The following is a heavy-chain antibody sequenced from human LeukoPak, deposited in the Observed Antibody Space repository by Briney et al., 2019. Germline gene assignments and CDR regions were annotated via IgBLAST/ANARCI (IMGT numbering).Heavy chain of an antibody. CDR2: ISAYNGNT. V-gene: IGHV1-18*01. Sequence: ASVKVSCKASGYTFNSYGISWVRQAPGRGLEWMGWISAYNGNTKYAEKLQGRVTMTTDTSTSTVYMELRSLRSDDTAVYYCAGQRGYAWSWFDPWGQGTLVTVSS. J-gene: IGHJ5*02. D-gene: IGHD3-3*01. CDR1: GYTFNSYG. CDR3: AGQRGYAWSWFDP.